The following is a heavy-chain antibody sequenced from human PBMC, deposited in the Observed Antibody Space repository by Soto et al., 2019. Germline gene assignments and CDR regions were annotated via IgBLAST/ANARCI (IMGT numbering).Heavy chain of an antibody. CDR2: ISAYNGNT. D-gene: IGHD2-15*01. V-gene: IGHV1-18*01. CDR1: GYTFASYG. J-gene: IGHJ5*02. Sequence: EASVKVSCKASGYTFASYGISWGRQGPGQGLEWMRWISAYNGNTNYAQKLQGRVTMTTDTSTSTAYMELRSLRSDDTAVYYCARGGGTTLPNWFDPWGQGTLVTVSS. CDR3: ARGGGTTLPNWFDP.